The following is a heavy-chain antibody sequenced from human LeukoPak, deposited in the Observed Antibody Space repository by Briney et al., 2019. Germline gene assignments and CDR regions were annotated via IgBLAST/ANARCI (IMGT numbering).Heavy chain of an antibody. CDR2: IFHTGST. V-gene: IGHV4-59*01. CDR3: ARVPKVTTYYLDY. D-gene: IGHD4-17*01. J-gene: IGHJ4*02. CDR1: GGSISSYF. Sequence: KPSETLSLTCTVSGGSISSYFWSWLRQPPGKGLEWIGYIFHTGSTNYNPSLKSRVTMSVDTSKNQFSLKLSSVTAADTAVYYCARVPKVTTYYLDYWGQGTLVTVSS.